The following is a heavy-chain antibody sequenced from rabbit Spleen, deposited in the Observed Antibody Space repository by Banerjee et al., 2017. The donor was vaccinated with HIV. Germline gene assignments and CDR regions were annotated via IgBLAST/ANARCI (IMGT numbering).Heavy chain of an antibody. CDR1: GFSFSFSNY. CDR2: IAAGVSYTT. D-gene: IGHD8-1*01. CDR3: ARDSGTSFSTYGMDL. V-gene: IGHV1S45*01. J-gene: IGHJ6*01. Sequence: QEQLEASGGGLVQPEGSLTLTCTASGFSFSFSNYMCWVRQPPGKGPEWIACIAAGVSYTTYYATWAKGRFTISNPSSTTVTLQMTSLTAADTATYFCARDSGTSFSTYGMDLWGPGTLVTVS.